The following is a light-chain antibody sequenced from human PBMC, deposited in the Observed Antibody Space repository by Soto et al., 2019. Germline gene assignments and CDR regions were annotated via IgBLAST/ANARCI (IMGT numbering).Light chain of an antibody. CDR3: GSYTSSSTLEV. V-gene: IGLV2-14*01. J-gene: IGLJ1*01. CDR1: SSDVGDYNF. Sequence: QSALTQPASVSGSPGQSITISCTGTSSDVGDYNFVSWYQQHPGKAPKLMIYEVSNRPSGVSNRFSGSKSGNTASLTISGLQAEDEADSYCGSYTSSSTLEVFGTGTKLTVL. CDR2: EVS.